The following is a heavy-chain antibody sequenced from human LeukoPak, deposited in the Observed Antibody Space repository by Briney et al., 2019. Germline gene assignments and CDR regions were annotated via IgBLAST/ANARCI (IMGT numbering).Heavy chain of an antibody. D-gene: IGHD6-19*01. CDR3: ARIIAVAGTKWFDY. V-gene: IGHV5-51*01. J-gene: IGHJ4*02. CDR1: GYSFTSCW. Sequence: GESLKISCKSSGYSFTSCWIGWVRQMPGKGLEWMGIMYPGDSDTRYSPSFQGQITISADKSISTVYLQWSSLKASDTAMYYCARIIAVAGTKWFDYWGQGTLVTVSS. CDR2: MYPGDSDT.